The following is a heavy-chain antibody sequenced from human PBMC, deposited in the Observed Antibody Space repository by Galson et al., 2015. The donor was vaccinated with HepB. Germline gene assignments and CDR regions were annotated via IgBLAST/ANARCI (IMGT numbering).Heavy chain of an antibody. CDR2: IDPSDSYT. Sequence: QSGAEVKKPGESLRISCKGSGYTFTTYWISWVRQMPGEGLEWMGRIDPSDSYTNYSPSFQGHVTITADKSISTAFLQWNSLKASDTAMYYCARHAYITRYVDWGQGTLVTVSS. CDR1: GYTFTTYW. D-gene: IGHD3-10*02. J-gene: IGHJ4*02. CDR3: ARHAYITRYVD. V-gene: IGHV5-10-1*01.